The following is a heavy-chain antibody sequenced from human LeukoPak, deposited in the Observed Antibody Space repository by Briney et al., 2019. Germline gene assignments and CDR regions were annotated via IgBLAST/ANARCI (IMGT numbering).Heavy chain of an antibody. V-gene: IGHV1-2*02. CDR2: INPNSGGT. J-gene: IGHJ4*02. D-gene: IGHD6-19*01. Sequence: GASVKVSCKASGYTFTDFYMHWVRQAPGQGPEWMGWINPNSGGTNYAQKFQGRVTMTRGTSISTAYMELSRLRSDDTAVYYCARSVGLSGWYQYYFDYWGQGTLVTVSS. CDR1: GYTFTDFY. CDR3: ARSVGLSGWYQYYFDY.